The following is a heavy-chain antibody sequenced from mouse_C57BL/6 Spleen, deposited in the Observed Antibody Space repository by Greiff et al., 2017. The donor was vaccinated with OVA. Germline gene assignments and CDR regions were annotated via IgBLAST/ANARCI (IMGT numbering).Heavy chain of an antibody. D-gene: IGHD5-5*01. CDR1: GYTFTDYY. CDR3: ARRDYPYYAMDY. CDR2: INPYNGGT. V-gene: IGHV1-19*01. Sequence: EVQLQQSGPVLVKPGASVKMSCKASGYTFTDYYMNWVKQSHGKSLEWIGVINPYNGGTSYNQKFKGKATLTVDKSSSTAYMELNSLTSEDSAVYYCARRDYPYYAMDYWGQGTSVTVSS. J-gene: IGHJ4*01.